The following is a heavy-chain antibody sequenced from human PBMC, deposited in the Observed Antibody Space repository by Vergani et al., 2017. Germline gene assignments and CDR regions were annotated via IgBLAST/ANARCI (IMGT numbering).Heavy chain of an antibody. CDR1: GGSISSYY. J-gene: IGHJ6*02. V-gene: IGHV4-59*12. CDR3: ARASLYYYYGMDV. Sequence: QVQLQESGPGLVKPSETLSLTCTVSGGSISSYYWSWIRQPAGKGLEWIGEINHSGSTNYNPSLKSRVTISVDTSKNQFSLKLSSVTAADTAVYYCARASLYYYYGMDVWGQGTTVTVSS. CDR2: INHSGST.